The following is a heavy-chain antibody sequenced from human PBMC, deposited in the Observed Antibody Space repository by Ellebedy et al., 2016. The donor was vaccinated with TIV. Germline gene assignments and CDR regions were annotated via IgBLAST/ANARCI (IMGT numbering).Heavy chain of an antibody. CDR1: GYTFTSYY. D-gene: IGHD1-26*01. CDR2: IIPIFGPA. J-gene: IGHJ4*02. V-gene: IGHV1-69*13. CDR3: TRGSRVGATVDY. Sequence: AASVKVSCKASGYTFTSYYMHWVRQAPGQGLEWMGGIIPIFGPANYAQKFQDRVTITADESTGTAYMELSSLRSEDTAVYYCTRGSRVGATVDYWGQGTLVTVSS.